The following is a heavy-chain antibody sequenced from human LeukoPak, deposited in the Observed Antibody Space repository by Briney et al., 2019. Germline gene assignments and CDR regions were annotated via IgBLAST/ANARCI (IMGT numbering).Heavy chain of an antibody. CDR2: IYGGGST. CDR3: ARDRSTYYYDSSGYSNPLQLEG. V-gene: IGHV3-66*01. CDR1: GFTVSSNY. Sequence: GGSLRLSCAASGFTVSSNYMSWVRQAPGKGLEWVSVIYGGGSTYYADSVKGRFTISRDNSKNTLYLQMNSLRAEDTAVYYCARDRSTYYYDSSGYSNPLQLEGWGQGTLVTVSS. J-gene: IGHJ4*02. D-gene: IGHD3-22*01.